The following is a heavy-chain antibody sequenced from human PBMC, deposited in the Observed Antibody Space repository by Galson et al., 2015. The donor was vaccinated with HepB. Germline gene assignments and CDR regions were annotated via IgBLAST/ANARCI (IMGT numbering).Heavy chain of an antibody. Sequence: SVKVSCKASGYSFSSYSITWVRQAPGQGLEWMGWINTYSRQTDYAQKFQGRVTMTTDTSSSTVYMELRSLRSDDTAVYYCARGGHIVAVGATQNNWFGPWGQGTLVTVSS. J-gene: IGHJ5*02. CDR1: GYSFSSYS. CDR2: INTYSRQT. D-gene: IGHD2-15*01. V-gene: IGHV1-18*01. CDR3: ARGGHIVAVGATQNNWFGP.